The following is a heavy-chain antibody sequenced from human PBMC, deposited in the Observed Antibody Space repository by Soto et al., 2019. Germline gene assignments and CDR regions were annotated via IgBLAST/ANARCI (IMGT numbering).Heavy chain of an antibody. J-gene: IGHJ6*03. CDR2: INPNSGGT. V-gene: IGHV1-2*04. D-gene: IGHD3-16*01. CDR1: GYTFTGYY. CDR3: ARGNVHYYYYMDV. Sequence: QVQLLPSGAEVKKPGASVKVSCKASGYTFTGYYMHWVRQAPGQGLEWMGWINPNSGGTNYAQKFQGWVTMTRDTSISPAYMEMSRLRSDDTAVYYCARGNVHYYYYMDVWGKGTTVTVSS.